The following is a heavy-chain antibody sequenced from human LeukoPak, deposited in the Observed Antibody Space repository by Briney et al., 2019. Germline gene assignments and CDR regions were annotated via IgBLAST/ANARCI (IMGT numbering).Heavy chain of an antibody. CDR3: ARTGSTVTMLYPFDH. Sequence: PSETLSLTCTVSGGSISSSSYYWGWVRQPPGKGLEWIGSFSYSGSTYDNPSLKSRVTISVDTSKNQFSLKLSSVTAADTAVYYCARTGSTVTMLYPFDHWGQGTLVTVSS. J-gene: IGHJ4*02. CDR1: GGSISSSSYY. CDR2: FSYSGST. D-gene: IGHD4-17*01. V-gene: IGHV4-39*01.